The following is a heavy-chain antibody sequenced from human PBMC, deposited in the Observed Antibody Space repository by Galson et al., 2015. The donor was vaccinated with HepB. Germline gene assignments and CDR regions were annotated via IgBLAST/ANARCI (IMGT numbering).Heavy chain of an antibody. Sequence: SVKVSCKASGYTFTSYGITWVRQAPGQGLEWMGWISVKNGNTNSAQKFQGRVTMTSDTSATTAYFELRNLISDDTAVYFCGRTNYNYYAMDVWGQGTTVTVSS. CDR2: ISVKNGNT. CDR3: GRTNYNYYAMDV. V-gene: IGHV1-18*04. J-gene: IGHJ6*02. D-gene: IGHD3/OR15-3a*01. CDR1: GYTFTSYG.